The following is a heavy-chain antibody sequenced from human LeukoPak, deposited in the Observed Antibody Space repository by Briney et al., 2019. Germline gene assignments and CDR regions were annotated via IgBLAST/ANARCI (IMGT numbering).Heavy chain of an antibody. CDR2: IIPIFGTA. CDR1: GGTFSSYA. CDR3: ARESDVDTAMFVYYFDY. J-gene: IGHJ4*02. V-gene: IGHV1-69*01. Sequence: GASLKVSCKASGGTFSSYAISWVRQAPGQGLEWMGGIIPIFGTANYAQKFQGRVTITADESTSTAYMELSSLSAEDTAVYYCARESDVDTAMFVYYFDYWGQGTLVTVSS. D-gene: IGHD5-18*01.